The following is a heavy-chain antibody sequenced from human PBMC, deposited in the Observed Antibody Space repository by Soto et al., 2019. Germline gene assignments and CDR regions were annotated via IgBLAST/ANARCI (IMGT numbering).Heavy chain of an antibody. CDR3: ARWVEVSLDYFDS. CDR1: GGSISNGYYY. V-gene: IGHV4-31*03. Sequence: TLSLTCTFSGGSISNGYYYWSWVRQNPGKGLEWIGHIYHSGRTYYNPSLKSRVSISVDTSKSQFSLHLSSVTAADTAVYYCARWVEVSLDYFDSWGQGTPVTVSS. D-gene: IGHD2-15*01. CDR2: IYHSGRT. J-gene: IGHJ4*02.